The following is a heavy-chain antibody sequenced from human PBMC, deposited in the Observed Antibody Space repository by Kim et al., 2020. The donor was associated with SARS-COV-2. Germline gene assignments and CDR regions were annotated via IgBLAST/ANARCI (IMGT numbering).Heavy chain of an antibody. CDR2: ITRSGST. CDR1: GGSFSGYY. CDR3: ARPAGAATGGYYFDY. V-gene: IGHV4-34*01. J-gene: IGHJ4*02. Sequence: SETLSLTCAVYGGSFSGYYWTWIRQPPGKGLEWIGKITRSGSTNYNPSLKSRVTISVDTSKNQFSLKLNSVTAADAAVYYCARPAGAATGGYYFDYWGQGTLVTVSS. D-gene: IGHD6-13*01.